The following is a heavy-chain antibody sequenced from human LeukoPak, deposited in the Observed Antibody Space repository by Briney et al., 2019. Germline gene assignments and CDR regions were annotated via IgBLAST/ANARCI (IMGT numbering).Heavy chain of an antibody. Sequence: SETLSLTCAVSGGSISSGGYSWSWIRQPPGKGLEWIGYIYYSGSTYYNPSLKSRVTISVDTSKNQFSLKLSSVTAADTAVYYCVRGRYSSGWFKDKNWFDPWGQGIPVTVSS. CDR3: VRGRYSSGWFKDKNWFDP. D-gene: IGHD6-19*01. J-gene: IGHJ5*02. V-gene: IGHV4-30-4*07. CDR2: IYYSGST. CDR1: GGSISSGGYS.